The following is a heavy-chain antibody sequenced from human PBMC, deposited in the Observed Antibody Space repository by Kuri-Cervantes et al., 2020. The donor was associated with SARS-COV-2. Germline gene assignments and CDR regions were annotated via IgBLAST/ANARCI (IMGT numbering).Heavy chain of an antibody. J-gene: IGHJ6*02. CDR3: ARVGGYYYYGMDV. CDR1: GYSISSGYY. V-gene: IGHV4-38-2*01. CDR2: IYYSGNT. Sequence: GSLRLSCAVSGYSISSGYYWGWIRQPPGKGLEWIGYIYYSGNTNYNPSLESRVTMSVDTSKNQFSLKLTSVTAADTAVYYCARVGGYYYYGMDVWGPGTTVTVSS. D-gene: IGHD1-26*01.